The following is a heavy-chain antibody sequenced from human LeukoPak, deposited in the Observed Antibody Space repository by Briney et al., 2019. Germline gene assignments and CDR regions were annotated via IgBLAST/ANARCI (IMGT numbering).Heavy chain of an antibody. Sequence: PGGSLRLSCAASGFTFSSYVMNWVRQAPGKGLEWVSAISAGGGSTYYADSVKGRFTISRDNSKNTLYLQMNSLRAEDTAVYYCARDRPTGIVGAPDAFDIWGQGTMVTVSS. V-gene: IGHV3-23*01. CDR1: GFTFSSYV. J-gene: IGHJ3*02. D-gene: IGHD1-26*01. CDR3: ARDRPTGIVGAPDAFDI. CDR2: ISAGGGST.